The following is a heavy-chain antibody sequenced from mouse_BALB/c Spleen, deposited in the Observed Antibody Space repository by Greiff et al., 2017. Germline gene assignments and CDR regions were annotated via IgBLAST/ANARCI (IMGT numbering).Heavy chain of an antibody. Sequence: EVQLVESGGGLVQPGGSLKLSCAASGFTFSSYTMSWVRQTPEKRLEWVAYISNGGGSTYYPDTVKGRFTISRDNAKNTLYLQMSSLKSEDTAMYYCARRLRDYFDYRGQGTTLTVSS. D-gene: IGHD1-1*01. CDR1: GFTFSSYT. CDR3: ARRLRDYFDY. CDR2: ISNGGGST. J-gene: IGHJ2*01. V-gene: IGHV5-12-2*01.